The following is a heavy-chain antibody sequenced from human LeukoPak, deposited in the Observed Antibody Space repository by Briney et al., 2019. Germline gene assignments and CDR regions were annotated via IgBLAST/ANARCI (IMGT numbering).Heavy chain of an antibody. J-gene: IGHJ4*02. CDR2: ISSSSSYI. CDR3: ARDGRQDSSGCYYIY. Sequence: PGGSLRLSCAASGFTFSSYSMNWVRQAPGKGLEWVSSISSSSSYIYYADSVKGRFTISRDNAKNSLYLQMNSLRAEDTAVYYCARDGRQDSSGCYYIYWGQGTLVTVSS. CDR1: GFTFSSYS. V-gene: IGHV3-21*01. D-gene: IGHD3-22*01.